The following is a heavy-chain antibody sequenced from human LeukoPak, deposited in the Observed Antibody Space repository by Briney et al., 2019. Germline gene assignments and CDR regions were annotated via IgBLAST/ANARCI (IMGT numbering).Heavy chain of an antibody. J-gene: IGHJ4*02. CDR1: GYTFTSNY. Sequence: GASVKVSCKASGYTFTSNYIHWVRQAPGQGLEWMGMIYPRDGSTSYAQKFQGRVTVTRDTSTSTVHMELSGLRSEDTAVYYCATESNTLGRFDYWGQGTLVTVSS. CDR2: IYPRDGST. CDR3: ATESNTLGRFDY. V-gene: IGHV1-46*01. D-gene: IGHD1/OR15-1a*01.